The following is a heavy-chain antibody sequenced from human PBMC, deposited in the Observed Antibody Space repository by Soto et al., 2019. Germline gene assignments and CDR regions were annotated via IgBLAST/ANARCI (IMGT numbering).Heavy chain of an antibody. V-gene: IGHV4-39*01. D-gene: IGHD3-10*01. Sequence: SETLSLTCSVSGDSLSAGPYHWGWIRQPPGKGLEWIGNVYNSGSTSYSPSLKSRVTISVDTSKNQFSLRLTSVTAADTAVYFCAKHPHSPPIYFWGQRNTVTVS. CDR2: VYNSGST. CDR3: AKHPHSPPIYF. J-gene: IGHJ6*02. CDR1: GDSLSAGPYH.